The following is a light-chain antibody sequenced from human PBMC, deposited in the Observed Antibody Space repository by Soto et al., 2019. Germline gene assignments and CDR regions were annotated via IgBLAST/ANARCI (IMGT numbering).Light chain of an antibody. Sequence: SYELTQPPSVSVAPGKTARITCEGDNIGSKTVHWYQQKPGQAPLLVIYYDSDRPSGIPERFSGSNSGNTATLTIRRVEAGDEADYYCHVWHSYSQHFVFGSGTKVTVL. V-gene: IGLV3-21*04. CDR2: YDS. CDR1: NIGSKT. J-gene: IGLJ1*01. CDR3: HVWHSYSQHFV.